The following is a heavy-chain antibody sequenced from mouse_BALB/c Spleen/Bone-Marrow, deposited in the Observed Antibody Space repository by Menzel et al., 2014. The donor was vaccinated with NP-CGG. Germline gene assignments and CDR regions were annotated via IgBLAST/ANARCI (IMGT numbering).Heavy chain of an antibody. CDR1: GFDFSRYW. Sequence: EVKLQESGGGLVQPGGSLKLSCAASGFDFSRYWMSWVRQAPGKGLEWIGEINPDSSTINYTPSLKDKFIISRDNAKNTPYLQMSKVRSEDTALYYCARLGYYGSSDYWGQGTTLTVSS. D-gene: IGHD1-1*01. V-gene: IGHV4-1*02. CDR3: ARLGYYGSSDY. CDR2: INPDSSTI. J-gene: IGHJ2*01.